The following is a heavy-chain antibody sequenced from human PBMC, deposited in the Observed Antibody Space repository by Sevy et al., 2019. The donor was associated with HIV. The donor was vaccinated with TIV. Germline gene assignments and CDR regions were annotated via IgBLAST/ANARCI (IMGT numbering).Heavy chain of an antibody. D-gene: IGHD6-19*01. CDR2: IYSDGTT. J-gene: IGHJ4*02. CDR1: GFSVSRNH. Sequence: GGSLRLSCAASGFSVSRNHINWVRQAPGKGQEWISVIYSDGTTQYADSVKGRFTISRDTSNNTVYLQVSSLRADDTAVYYCARRLNSAWYFDFWGQGTLVTVSS. CDR3: ARRLNSAWYFDF. V-gene: IGHV3-53*01.